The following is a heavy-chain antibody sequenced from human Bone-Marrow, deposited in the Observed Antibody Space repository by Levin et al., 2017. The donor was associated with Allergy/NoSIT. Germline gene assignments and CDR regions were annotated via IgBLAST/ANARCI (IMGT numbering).Heavy chain of an antibody. CDR2: ISGTGYTT. CDR3: VKDLEPYGSGRVRRGDY. D-gene: IGHD3-10*01. V-gene: IGHV3-23*01. CDR1: GFTFSNLP. Sequence: PGGSLRLSCAASGFTFSNLPMSWVRQAPGKGLEWVSAISGTGYTTYYADSVKGRFTISRDNSKNTLYLQMNGLRPEDTAVYYWVKDLEPYGSGRVRRGDYWGQGTLVTVSS. J-gene: IGHJ4*02.